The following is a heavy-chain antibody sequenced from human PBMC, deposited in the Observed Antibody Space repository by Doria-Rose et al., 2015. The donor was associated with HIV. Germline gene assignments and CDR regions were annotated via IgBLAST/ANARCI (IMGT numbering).Heavy chain of an antibody. CDR2: ISSSGSTI. J-gene: IGHJ3*02. V-gene: IGHV3-48*03. CDR3: AREGYCSSTSCYMRDAFDI. Sequence: VQLQESGGGLVQPGGSLRLSCAASGFTFSSYEMNWVRQAPGKGLEWVSYISSSGSTIYYADSVEGRFSISRDNAKNSLYLQMNSLRAEDTAVYYCAREGYCSSTSCYMRDAFDIWGQGTMVTVSS. CDR1: GFTFSSYE. D-gene: IGHD2-2*02.